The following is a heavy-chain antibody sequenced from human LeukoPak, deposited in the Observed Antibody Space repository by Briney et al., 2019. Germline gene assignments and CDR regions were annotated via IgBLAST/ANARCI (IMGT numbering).Heavy chain of an antibody. J-gene: IGHJ5*02. Sequence: GASVKVSCKASGYTFTSYDINWVRQATGQGLEWMGWMSPNSGNTGYAQKFQGRVTMTRNTSISTAYMELSSLRSEDTAVYYCARDGYSSSRGTGTGFDPWGQGTLVTVSS. CDR1: GYTFTSYD. CDR2: MSPNSGNT. CDR3: ARDGYSSSRGTGTGFDP. D-gene: IGHD6-6*01. V-gene: IGHV1-8*01.